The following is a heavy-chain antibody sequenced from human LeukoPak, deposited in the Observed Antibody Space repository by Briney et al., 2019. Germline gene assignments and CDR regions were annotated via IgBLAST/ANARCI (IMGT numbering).Heavy chain of an antibody. D-gene: IGHD1-26*01. V-gene: IGHV4-59*12. CDR1: GGSISSYY. J-gene: IGHJ4*02. CDR2: IYYSGST. CDR3: ARVPDGHSGSFDY. Sequence: PSETLSLTCTVSGGSISSYYWSWIRQPPGKGLEWIGYIYYSGSTNYNPSLKSRVTISVDTSKNQFSLKLSSVTAADTAVYYCARVPDGHSGSFDYWGQGTLVTVSS.